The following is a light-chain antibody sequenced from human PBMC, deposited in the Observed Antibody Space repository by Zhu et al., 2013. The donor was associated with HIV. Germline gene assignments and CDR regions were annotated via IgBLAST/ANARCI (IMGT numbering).Light chain of an antibody. CDR3: QQFRSTPYT. V-gene: IGKV3-20*01. Sequence: EIVLTQSPDTLSLSPGERAALSCRASQSVSSTYLAWYQQKPGQSPRLLIYGASSRATGIPDRFSGSGSGTDFTLAISSLQAEDVAVYYCQQFRSTPYTFGQGTRLEIK. CDR2: GAS. J-gene: IGKJ2*01. CDR1: QSVSSTY.